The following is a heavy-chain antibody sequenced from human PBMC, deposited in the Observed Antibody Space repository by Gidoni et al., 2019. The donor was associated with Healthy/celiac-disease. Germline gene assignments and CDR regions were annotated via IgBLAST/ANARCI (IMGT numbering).Heavy chain of an antibody. CDR1: GFTFRHYG. D-gene: IGHD3-16*02. J-gene: IGHJ6*02. Sequence: QVQLVESGGGGVQPGRSLRLSCAASGFTFRHYGMHWVRQAPGKWLAWGGVISYDVSNKYYADSVKGRFTISRDNSKHTLYLQMNSLRAEDTAVYSCAKGLAVIASYYYYGIDVWGQGTTVTVSS. CDR2: ISYDVSNK. CDR3: AKGLAVIASYYYYGIDV. V-gene: IGHV3-30*18.